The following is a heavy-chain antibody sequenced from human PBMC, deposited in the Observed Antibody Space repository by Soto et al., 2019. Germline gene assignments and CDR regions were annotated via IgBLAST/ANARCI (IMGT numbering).Heavy chain of an antibody. D-gene: IGHD2-2*01. J-gene: IGHJ5*02. CDR3: ARDYCSSTSCPFRGNWLDP. CDR1: GGTFSSDA. CDR2: IIPIFGTA. V-gene: IGHV1-69*06. Sequence: GASVKVSGKASGGTFSSDAISWVRQAPGQGLEWIGGIIPIFGTANYAQKFQGRVTITADKSTSTDYMELSSLRSEDTAVYYCARDYCSSTSCPFRGNWLDPWGQGTLVTVSS.